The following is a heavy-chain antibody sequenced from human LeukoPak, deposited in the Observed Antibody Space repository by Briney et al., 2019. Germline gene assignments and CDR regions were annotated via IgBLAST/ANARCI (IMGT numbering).Heavy chain of an antibody. CDR3: AREIDYDFWSGYRNWFDP. Sequence: ASVKVSCKASGYTFTSYDINWVRQATGQGLEWMGWMNPNSGNTGYAQKFQGRVTMTRNTSISTAYMELSSPRSEDTAMYYCAREIDYDFWSGYRNWFDPWGQGTLVTVSS. V-gene: IGHV1-8*01. J-gene: IGHJ5*02. CDR1: GYTFTSYD. D-gene: IGHD3-3*01. CDR2: MNPNSGNT.